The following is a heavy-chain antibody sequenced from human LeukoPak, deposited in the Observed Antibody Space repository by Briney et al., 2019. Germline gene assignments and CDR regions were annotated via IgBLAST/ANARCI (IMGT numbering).Heavy chain of an antibody. CDR1: GYTLTELS. CDR2: FEPEDGET. V-gene: IGHV1-24*01. D-gene: IGHD2-15*01. J-gene: IGHJ4*02. CDR3: ATGFVVVGALGDY. Sequence: ASVKVSCKVSGYTLTELSMHWVRQAPGKGLEWMGGFEPEDGETIYAQKFQGRVTMTEDTSTDTAYKELSSLRSEDTAVYYCATGFVVVGALGDYWGQGTLVTVSS.